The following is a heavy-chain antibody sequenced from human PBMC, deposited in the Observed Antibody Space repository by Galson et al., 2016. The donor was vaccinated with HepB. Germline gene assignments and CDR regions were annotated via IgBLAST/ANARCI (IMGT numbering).Heavy chain of an antibody. CDR1: GGSFSSYG. CDR2: IIPVFGTT. Sequence: SVKVSCKASGGSFSSYGISWVRQAPGQGLEWMGGIIPVFGTTNYAQKFQGRGTITADESTNTAYMELRSLRSDDTAVYFCARALSRDMVRGVIDPFDSWGQGTLVTVSS. V-gene: IGHV1-69*13. J-gene: IGHJ4*01. CDR3: ARALSRDMVRGVIDPFDS. D-gene: IGHD3-10*01.